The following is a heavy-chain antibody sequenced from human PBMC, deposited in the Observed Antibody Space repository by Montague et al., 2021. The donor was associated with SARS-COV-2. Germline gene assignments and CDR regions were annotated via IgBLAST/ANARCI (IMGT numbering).Heavy chain of an antibody. CDR1: VGSIGGYF. D-gene: IGHD3-10*01. Sequence: SETLSLTCTVAVGSIGGYFWRWIRQSPSEVLAWIGYVYYSVPTKYNPALKGRVAISLETSKNQFSLKLNSVTAADTAAYYCAATDYFASGKYDFWGQGTWVTVS. J-gene: IGHJ4*02. CDR2: VYYSVPT. CDR3: AATDYFASGKYDF. V-gene: IGHV4-59*08.